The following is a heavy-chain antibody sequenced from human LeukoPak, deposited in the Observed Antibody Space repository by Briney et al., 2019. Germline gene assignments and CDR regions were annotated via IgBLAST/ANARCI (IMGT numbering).Heavy chain of an antibody. CDR3: ARDNSVGDNAWWFDP. CDR1: GYTFTSYY. CDR2: INPTGGST. V-gene: IGHV1-46*01. Sequence: ASVNVSCRASGYTFTSYYMNWVRQAPGQGLEWMGLINPTGGSTGYAQKFQGRVTMTRDMSTSTDYMEVSSLRSEDTAIYYCARDNSVGDNAWWFDPWGQGTLVTVSS. D-gene: IGHD1-26*01. J-gene: IGHJ5*02.